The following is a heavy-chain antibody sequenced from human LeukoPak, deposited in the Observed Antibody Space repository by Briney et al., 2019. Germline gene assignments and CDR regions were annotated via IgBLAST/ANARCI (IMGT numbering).Heavy chain of an antibody. J-gene: IGHJ5*02. V-gene: IGHV3-7*01. CDR3: ARPLKYYYGSETYFWFDP. CDR1: GFTFRSYW. D-gene: IGHD3-10*01. CDR2: INQDGSEK. Sequence: GGSLRLSCAASGFTFRSYWMGWVRQAPGKGLEWVANINQDGSEKYYVDSVKGRFTISRDNAKNSLYLQMNSLRAEDAAVYYCARPLKYYYGSETYFWFDPWGQGTLVTVSS.